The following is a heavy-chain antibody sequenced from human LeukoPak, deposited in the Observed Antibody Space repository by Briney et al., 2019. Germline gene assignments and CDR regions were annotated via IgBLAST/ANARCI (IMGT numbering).Heavy chain of an antibody. CDR3: ARGQWQIDY. D-gene: IGHD6-19*01. V-gene: IGHV4-4*07. CDR2: IDTSGST. Sequence: SETLSLTCTVSGVSISHYYWTWIRQPVGGGLEWIGRIDTSGSTNYNPSLKSRVTMSSDTSNNQFSLNLMSVDAADTAVYYCARGQWQIDYWGQGILVTVSP. J-gene: IGHJ4*02. CDR1: GVSISHYY.